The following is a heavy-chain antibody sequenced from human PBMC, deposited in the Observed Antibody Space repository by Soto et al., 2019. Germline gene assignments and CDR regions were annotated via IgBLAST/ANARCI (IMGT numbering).Heavy chain of an antibody. D-gene: IGHD5-18*01. CDR2: ISSSSSYI. Sequence: GGSMRLSCAASGFTFSSYSMNWVRQDPGKGLEWVSSISSSSSYIYYADSVKGRFTISRDNAKNSLYLQMNSLRAEDTAVYYCARDQPGYSYGYGLGYWGQGTLVTVSS. CDR3: ARDQPGYSYGYGLGY. CDR1: GFTFSSYS. V-gene: IGHV3-21*01. J-gene: IGHJ4*02.